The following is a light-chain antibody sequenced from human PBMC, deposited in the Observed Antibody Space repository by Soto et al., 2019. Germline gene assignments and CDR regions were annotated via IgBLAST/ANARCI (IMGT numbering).Light chain of an antibody. CDR2: GND. J-gene: IGLJ2*01. V-gene: IGLV1-44*01. Sequence: QSVLTQPPSASGTPGQRVTISCSGSSSNIGRNTVNWYRQLPGTAPKFLIYGNDQRPSGVPDRFSGSKSGTSASLAISGLQSEDEADYYCGTWDDSLNGVVFGGGTKVTVL. CDR3: GTWDDSLNGVV. CDR1: SSNIGRNT.